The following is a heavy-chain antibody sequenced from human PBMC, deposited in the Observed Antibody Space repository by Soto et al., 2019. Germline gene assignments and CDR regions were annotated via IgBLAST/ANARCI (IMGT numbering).Heavy chain of an antibody. CDR1: ELSFSSSW. V-gene: IGHV3-74*01. J-gene: IGHJ4*02. CDR2: INSDATMI. CDR3: VTGWSEY. Sequence: GGSLRLSCVASELSFSSSWMHWVPQGTGKGLVRVSRINSDATMIYYTDSVTGRFTTSRNHPKNCHYLQVNILRTADPALYSCVTGWSEYWGQEKDVTVS. D-gene: IGHD2-8*01.